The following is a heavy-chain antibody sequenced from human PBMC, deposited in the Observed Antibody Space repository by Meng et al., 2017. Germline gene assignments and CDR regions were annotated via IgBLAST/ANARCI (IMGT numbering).Heavy chain of an antibody. CDR1: GYTFTGYY. J-gene: IGHJ1*01. CDR3: ARVNDSSGYPSAEYFQH. CDR2: INPNSGGT. D-gene: IGHD3-22*01. Sequence: ASVKVSCKASGYTFTGYYMHWVRQAPGQGLEWMGRINPNSGGTNYAQKFQGRVTMTRDTSISTAYMELSRLRSDDTAVYYCARVNDSSGYPSAEYFQHGGQGTLVTVSS. V-gene: IGHV1-2*06.